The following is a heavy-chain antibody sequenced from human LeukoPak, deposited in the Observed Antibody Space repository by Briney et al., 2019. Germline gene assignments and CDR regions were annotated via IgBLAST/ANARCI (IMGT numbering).Heavy chain of an antibody. CDR1: GSTFSSYG. J-gene: IGHJ4*02. CDR3: ARDGYGDGTFDY. Sequence: GRSLRLSCAASGSTFSSYGMHWVRQAPGKGLEWVAVIWYDGSNKYYADSVKGRFTISRDNSKNTLYLQMNSLRAEDTAVYYCARDGYGDGTFDYWGQGTLVTASS. CDR2: IWYDGSNK. V-gene: IGHV3-33*01. D-gene: IGHD4-17*01.